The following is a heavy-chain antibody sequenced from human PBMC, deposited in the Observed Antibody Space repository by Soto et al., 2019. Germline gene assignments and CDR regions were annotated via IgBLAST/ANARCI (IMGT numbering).Heavy chain of an antibody. Sequence: ASVTVSCKASGYTFTRYYMHWVRQAPGQGLEWMGIINPSGGSTSYAQKFQGRVTMTRDTSTSTVYMELSSLRSEDTAVYYCARTSPVGGMDVWGQGTTVTVSS. D-gene: IGHD1-26*01. CDR1: GYTFTRYY. J-gene: IGHJ6*02. V-gene: IGHV1-46*01. CDR2: INPSGGST. CDR3: ARTSPVGGMDV.